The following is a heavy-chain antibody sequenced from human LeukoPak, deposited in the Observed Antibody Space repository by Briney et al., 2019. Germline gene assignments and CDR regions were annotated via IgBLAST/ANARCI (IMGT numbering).Heavy chain of an antibody. Sequence: QPGGSLRLSCAASGFTFSSYAMHWVRQAPGKGLEWVAVISYDGSNKYYADSVKGRFTISRDNSKNTLYLQMNSLRAEDTAVYYCARDRSGWALDYWGQGTLVTVSS. V-gene: IGHV3-30-3*01. CDR3: ARDRSGWALDY. CDR1: GFTFSSYA. D-gene: IGHD6-19*01. CDR2: ISYDGSNK. J-gene: IGHJ4*02.